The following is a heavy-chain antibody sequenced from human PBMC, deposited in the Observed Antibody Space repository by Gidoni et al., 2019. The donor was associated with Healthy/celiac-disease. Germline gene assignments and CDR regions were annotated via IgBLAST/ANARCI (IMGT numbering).Heavy chain of an antibody. V-gene: IGHV1-18*01. J-gene: IGHJ3*02. D-gene: IGHD6-13*01. CDR2: ISAYNGNT. CDR1: GYTFPSYG. Sequence: QVQLVQSGAEVKKPGASVKVSCKASGYTFPSYGTRWVRQAPGQGLEWMGWISAYNGNTNYAQKLQGRVTMTTDTSTSTAYMELRSLRSDDTAVYYCARGAIAAAGTVVGGDAFDIWGQGTMVTVSS. CDR3: ARGAIAAAGTVVGGDAFDI.